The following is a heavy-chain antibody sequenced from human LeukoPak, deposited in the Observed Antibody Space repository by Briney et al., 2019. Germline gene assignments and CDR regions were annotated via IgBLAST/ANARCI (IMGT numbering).Heavy chain of an antibody. J-gene: IGHJ4*02. CDR1: GFTFSSYG. CDR3: AKDGGGEVGFDY. CDR2: ISYDGSNK. D-gene: IGHD2-15*01. Sequence: PGGSLRLSCAASGFTFSSYGMHWVRQAPGKGLEWVAVISYDGSNKYYADSVKGRFTISRDNSKNTLYLQMNSLRAEDTAVYYCAKDGGGEVGFDYWGQGTLVTVSS. V-gene: IGHV3-30*18.